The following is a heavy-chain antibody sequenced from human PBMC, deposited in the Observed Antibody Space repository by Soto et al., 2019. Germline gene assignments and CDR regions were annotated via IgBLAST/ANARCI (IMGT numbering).Heavy chain of an antibody. Sequence: SETLSLTCTVSGGSISSYYWSWVRQPPGKGLEWIGYIYYSGSTNYNPSLKSGVTISVDTSKNQFSLKLSSVTAADTAVYYCARAQRGVAARLSWFDPWGQGTLVTVSS. D-gene: IGHD6-6*01. CDR3: ARAQRGVAARLSWFDP. J-gene: IGHJ5*02. CDR2: IYYSGST. CDR1: GGSISSYY. V-gene: IGHV4-59*01.